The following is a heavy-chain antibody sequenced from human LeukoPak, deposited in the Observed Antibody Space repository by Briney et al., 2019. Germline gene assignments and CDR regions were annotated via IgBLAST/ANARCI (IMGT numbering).Heavy chain of an antibody. J-gene: IGHJ4*02. CDR1: GLSVTGKY. CDR3: VSPLDADFGRFDS. Sequence: GGSLGLSCAASGLSVTGKYMSWVRQAPGKGLEWVSIIYSGGTTYYTASVKGRFTISRDNSKNTLNLQMSSLKAEDTAMYYCVSPLDADFGRFDSWGQGTLVTVSS. V-gene: IGHV3-66*01. CDR2: IYSGGTT. D-gene: IGHD2-15*01.